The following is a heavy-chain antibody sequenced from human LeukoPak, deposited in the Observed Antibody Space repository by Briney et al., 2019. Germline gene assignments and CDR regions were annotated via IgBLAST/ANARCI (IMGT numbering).Heavy chain of an antibody. V-gene: IGHV4-59*01. CDR1: GASISSYY. CDR3: ARQYCSSTSCYFPWFDP. D-gene: IGHD2-2*01. Sequence: SETLSLTCTVSGASISSYYWSWIRQSPGKGLEWIGYIYYSGSTNYNPSLKSRVTISVDTSKNQFSLKLSSVTAADTAVYYCARQYCSSTSCYFPWFDPWGQGTLVTVSS. CDR2: IYYSGST. J-gene: IGHJ5*02.